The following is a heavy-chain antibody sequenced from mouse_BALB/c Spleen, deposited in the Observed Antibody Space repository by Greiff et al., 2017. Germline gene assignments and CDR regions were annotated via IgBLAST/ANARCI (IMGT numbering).Heavy chain of an antibody. CDR1: GFNIKDYY. CDR3: NADYGNYRFAY. Sequence: EVQLQQSGAELVRSGASVKLSCTASGFNIKDYYMHWVKQRPEQGLEWIGWIDPENGDTEYAPKFQGKATMTADTSSNTAYLQLSSLTSEDTAVYYCNADYGNYRFAYWGQGTLVTVSA. D-gene: IGHD2-1*01. J-gene: IGHJ3*01. V-gene: IGHV14-4*02. CDR2: IDPENGDT.